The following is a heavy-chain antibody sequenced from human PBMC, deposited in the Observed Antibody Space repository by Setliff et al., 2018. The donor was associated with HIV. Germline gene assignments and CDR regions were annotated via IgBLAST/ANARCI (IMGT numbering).Heavy chain of an antibody. J-gene: IGHJ4*02. CDR1: GFTFSSYW. V-gene: IGHV4-4*07. Sequence: PGGSLRLSCAASGFTFSSYWMSWIRQAAGKGLEWVGRLHISGNSNYSPSLKSRVNMSIDTSKNQFSLKVLSVTAADTAVYYCAREGGTDRYFDYWGPGTPVTVSS. CDR2: LHISGNS. CDR3: AREGGTDRYFDY. D-gene: IGHD3-16*01.